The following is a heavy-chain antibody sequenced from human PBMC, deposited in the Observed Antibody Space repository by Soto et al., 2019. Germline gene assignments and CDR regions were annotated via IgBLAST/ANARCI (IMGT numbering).Heavy chain of an antibody. CDR2: ISGSGGST. Sequence: GGSLRLSCAASGFTFSSYAMSWVRQAPGKGLEWVSAISGSGGSTYYADSVKGRFTISRGNSKNTLYMQMNSLRAEDTAVYYCAKDPTVVVVAWLFDPWGQGTLVTVSS. J-gene: IGHJ5*02. V-gene: IGHV3-23*01. CDR1: GFTFSSYA. D-gene: IGHD2-15*01. CDR3: AKDPTVVVVAWLFDP.